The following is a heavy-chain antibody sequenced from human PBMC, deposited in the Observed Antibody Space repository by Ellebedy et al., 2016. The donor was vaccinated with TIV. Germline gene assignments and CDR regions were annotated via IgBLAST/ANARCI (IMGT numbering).Heavy chain of an antibody. D-gene: IGHD2-21*02. V-gene: IGHV5-10-1*04. J-gene: IGHJ4*02. CDR1: GYNFTSYW. Sequence: GESLKISCKGSGYNFTSYWISWVRQMPGRGLEWMGRIDPSDSYTRYSPSFQGQVTISADKSISTAYLQWSSLKASDTAMYYCARPAGVTAIDVFDYWGQGTLVTVSS. CDR3: ARPAGVTAIDVFDY. CDR2: IDPSDSYT.